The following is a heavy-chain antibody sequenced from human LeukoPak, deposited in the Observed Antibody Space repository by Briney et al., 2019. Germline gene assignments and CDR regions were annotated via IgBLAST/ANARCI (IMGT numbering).Heavy chain of an antibody. V-gene: IGHV4-39*01. CDR1: GGSISSTNYY. Sequence: SETLSLTSSVSGGSISSTNYYWGWIRQPPGKGLEWIGTIYNSGRTYYNPSLKSRVTISVDTSKNQFSLRLSSVTAADTAVFYCARSYCGGDCHASGAIAYWGQGTLVTVSS. CDR3: ARSYCGGDCHASGAIAY. D-gene: IGHD2-21*02. CDR2: IYNSGRT. J-gene: IGHJ4*02.